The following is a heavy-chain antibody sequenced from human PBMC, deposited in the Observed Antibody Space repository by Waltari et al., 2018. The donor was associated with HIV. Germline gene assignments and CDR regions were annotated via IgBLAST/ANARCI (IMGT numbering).Heavy chain of an antibody. CDR2: ISYDGNNI. CDR1: GFTFSNYA. Sequence: QVQLVESGGGVVQPGRSLRLSCVASGFTFSNYAMQWVRQAPGKGLEWVAVISYDGNNIYYADSVKGRFTISRDSSKDTLYLQTNSLTAEDTAVYYCARAKLYHDITSSLAYWGQGTLVTVSS. V-gene: IGHV3-30*01. J-gene: IGHJ4*02. D-gene: IGHD3-10*01. CDR3: ARAKLYHDITSSLAY.